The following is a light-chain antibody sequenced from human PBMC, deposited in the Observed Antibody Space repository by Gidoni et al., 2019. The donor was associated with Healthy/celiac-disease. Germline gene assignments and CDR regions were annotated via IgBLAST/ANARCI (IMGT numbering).Light chain of an antibody. CDR2: DAS. Sequence: DIQMTQSPSSLSASVGDRVTITCQASQDISHYLNWYQQKPGKAPKLLIYDASNLETGVPSRFSGSGSGTDFTFTIRSLQPEDIATYYCQQYDNLPITFGQGTRLEIK. CDR3: QQYDNLPIT. V-gene: IGKV1-33*01. J-gene: IGKJ5*01. CDR1: QDISHY.